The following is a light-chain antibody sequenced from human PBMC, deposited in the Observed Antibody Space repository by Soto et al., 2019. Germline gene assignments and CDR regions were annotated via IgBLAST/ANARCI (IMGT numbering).Light chain of an antibody. V-gene: IGKV3-20*01. CDR2: GAS. CDR3: QQYGSSPPIT. J-gene: IGKJ5*01. Sequence: EIVFTQSPGTLSLSPGERATLSCRASHSVSSSYLAWYQQKPGQAPRLLIYGASSRATGIPDRFSGSGSGTDFTLTISRLEPEDFGVYYCQQYGSSPPITFGQGTRLEIK. CDR1: HSVSSSY.